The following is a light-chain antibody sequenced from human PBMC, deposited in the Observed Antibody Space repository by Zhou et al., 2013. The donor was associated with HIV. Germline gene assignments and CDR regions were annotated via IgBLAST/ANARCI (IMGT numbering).Light chain of an antibody. V-gene: IGKV1-33*01. J-gene: IGKJ1*01. Sequence: DIQMTQSPSSLSASVGDRVTITCQASQDISKYLNWYQQKPGKAPKLLIYDASNLETGVPSRFSGSGSGADFTFTISSLQPDDFASYYCQQFDRYSTFGQGTKVDMK. CDR2: DAS. CDR3: QQFDRYST. CDR1: QDISKY.